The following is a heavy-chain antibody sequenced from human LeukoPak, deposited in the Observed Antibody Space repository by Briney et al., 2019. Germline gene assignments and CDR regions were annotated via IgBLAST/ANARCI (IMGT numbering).Heavy chain of an antibody. D-gene: IGHD3-10*01. CDR1: GYSFTSYW. V-gene: IGHV5-51*01. CDR3: ARPRVALWFGEFNY. CDR2: IYPGDSDT. J-gene: IGHJ4*02. Sequence: GGSLKISCKGSGYSFTSYWIDWVRQMPGKGLEWMWIIYPGDSDTRYSPSFQGQVTISADKSISTAYLQWSSLKASVTAMYYCARPRVALWFGEFNYWGQGTLVTVSS.